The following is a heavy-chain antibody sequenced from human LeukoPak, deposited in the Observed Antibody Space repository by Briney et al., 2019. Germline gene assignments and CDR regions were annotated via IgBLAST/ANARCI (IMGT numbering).Heavy chain of an antibody. CDR1: GYKLYSLW. CDR2: VYPRDSDT. D-gene: IGHD6-19*01. J-gene: IGHJ4*03. V-gene: IGHV5-51*02. CDR3: VRLIAVAGRTNSECWYYLDY. Sequence: GESLKISRQTSGYKLYSLWHGLVRQMPGKGFQWLGIVYPRDSDTRYSPSVQGHVTITADTSIDTAYLQWRSLRTSDTAKYFCVRLIAVAGRTNSECWYYLDYWGKGTAVTVSS.